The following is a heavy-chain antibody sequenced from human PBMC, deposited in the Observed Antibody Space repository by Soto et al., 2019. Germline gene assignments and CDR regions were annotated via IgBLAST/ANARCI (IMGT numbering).Heavy chain of an antibody. CDR2: ISGSGGST. CDR3: AKSCSGYVLPDYFDY. V-gene: IGHV3-23*01. CDR1: GFTFSSYA. D-gene: IGHD5-12*01. J-gene: IGHJ4*02. Sequence: PGGSLRLSCAASGFTFSSYAMSWVRQAPGKGLEWVSAISGSGGSTYYADSVKGRFTISRDNSKNTLYLQMNSLRAEDTAVYYCAKSCSGYVLPDYFDYWGQGTLVTVSS.